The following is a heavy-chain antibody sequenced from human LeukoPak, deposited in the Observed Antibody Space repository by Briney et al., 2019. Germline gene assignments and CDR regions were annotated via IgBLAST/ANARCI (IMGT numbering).Heavy chain of an antibody. J-gene: IGHJ4*02. D-gene: IGHD2-21*02. Sequence: GASVKVSCKASGGTFSSYAISWVRQAPGQGLEWMGGIIPIFGTANYAQKFQGRVTITADESTSTAYMELSSLRSEDTAVYYCARDGVVTAYSWYYFDYWGQGTLVAVSS. CDR1: GGTFSSYA. CDR3: ARDGVVTAYSWYYFDY. V-gene: IGHV1-69*13. CDR2: IIPIFGTA.